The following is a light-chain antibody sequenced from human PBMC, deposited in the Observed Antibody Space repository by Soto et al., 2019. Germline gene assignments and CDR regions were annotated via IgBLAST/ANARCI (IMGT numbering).Light chain of an antibody. CDR3: QQSYSTPRT. CDR2: AAS. CDR1: QSIISY. Sequence: DIQMTQSPSSLSASVGDRVTITCRASQSIISYLNWYQQKPGKAPKLLIYAASSLQSGVPSRFSGSGSGTDFTLTIISLQPEDFATYYCQQSYSTPRTFGQGTKLEIK. V-gene: IGKV1-39*01. J-gene: IGKJ2*01.